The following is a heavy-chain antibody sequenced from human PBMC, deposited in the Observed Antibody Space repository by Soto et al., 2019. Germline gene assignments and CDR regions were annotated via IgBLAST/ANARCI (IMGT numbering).Heavy chain of an antibody. V-gene: IGHV3-23*01. Sequence: GGSLRLSCAASGFTFSSYAMSCVRQAPGKGLEWFSAISGSGGSTYYADSVKGRFTISRDNSKNTLYLQMNSLRAEDTAVYYCAFYYGSGSYYIYYYYGMDVWGQGTTVTVSS. CDR3: AFYYGSGSYYIYYYYGMDV. J-gene: IGHJ6*02. D-gene: IGHD3-10*01. CDR1: GFTFSSYA. CDR2: ISGSGGST.